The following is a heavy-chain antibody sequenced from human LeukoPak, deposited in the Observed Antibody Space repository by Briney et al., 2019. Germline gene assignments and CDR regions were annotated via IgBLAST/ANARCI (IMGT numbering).Heavy chain of an antibody. CDR1: GGTFSSYT. Sequence: SVKVSCKASGGTFSSYTISWVRQAPGQGLEWMGRIIPILGIANYAQKFQGRVTITADKSTSTAYMELSSLRSEDTAVYYCATHYGGKPLPLDYWGQGTLVTVSS. J-gene: IGHJ4*02. V-gene: IGHV1-69*02. CDR3: ATHYGGKPLPLDY. CDR2: IIPILGIA. D-gene: IGHD4-23*01.